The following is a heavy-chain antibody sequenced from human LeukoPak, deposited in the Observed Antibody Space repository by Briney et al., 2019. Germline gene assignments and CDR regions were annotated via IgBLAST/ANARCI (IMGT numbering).Heavy chain of an antibody. CDR2: ISYDGSNK. Sequence: GGSLRLSCAASGFTFSSYAMHWVRQAPGKGLEWVAVISYDGSNKYYADSVKGRFTISRDNSQNTLYLQMNSLRAEDTAVYYCARPPNSSGWPYYFDYWGQGTLVTVSS. J-gene: IGHJ4*02. V-gene: IGHV3-30-3*01. CDR1: GFTFSSYA. D-gene: IGHD6-19*01. CDR3: ARPPNSSGWPYYFDY.